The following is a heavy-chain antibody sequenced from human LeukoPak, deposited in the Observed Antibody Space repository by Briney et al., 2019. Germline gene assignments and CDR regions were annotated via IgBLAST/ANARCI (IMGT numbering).Heavy chain of an antibody. CDR2: IKRDGSGA. CDR1: GFTFGLNS. J-gene: IGHJ6*01. Sequence: SGGSLGSSFEAPGFTFGLNSRHWVRKGPGKGLVWVSRIKRDGSGATYADSVKGRVTISRDNAKNTLYLQMNSLRAEDTAVYYCARSNGFGMDVWGQGTTVTVSS. D-gene: IGHD2-8*01. CDR3: ARSNGFGMDV. V-gene: IGHV3-74*01.